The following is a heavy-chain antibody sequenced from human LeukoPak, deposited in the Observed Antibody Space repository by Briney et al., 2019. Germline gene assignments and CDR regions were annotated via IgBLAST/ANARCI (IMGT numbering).Heavy chain of an antibody. CDR3: ARELHVERDDY. D-gene: IGHD1-1*01. J-gene: IGHJ4*02. CDR1: GYTFTSNY. Sequence: ASVKVSCKASGYTFTSNYIHWVRQAPGQGLEWMGMIYPRDGSTSYAQKFQGRVTVTRDTSTSTVHMELSGLRSEDTAVYYCARELHVERDDYWGQGTLVTVSS. V-gene: IGHV1-46*01. CDR2: IYPRDGST.